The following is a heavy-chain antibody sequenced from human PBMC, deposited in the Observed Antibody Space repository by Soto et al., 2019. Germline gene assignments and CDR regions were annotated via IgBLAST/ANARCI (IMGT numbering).Heavy chain of an antibody. Sequence: PGESLKISCTGSGYSFTNSWISWVRQMPGKGLEWMGRIDPTDSYTNYSPSFQGHVTISADKSISTAFLQWSSLKASDTAMYYCARQRSHSSPLPYGMAFWGQGTTVTVSS. CDR1: GYSFTNSW. J-gene: IGHJ6*02. CDR3: ARQRSHSSPLPYGMAF. V-gene: IGHV5-10-1*01. D-gene: IGHD6-13*01. CDR2: IDPTDSYT.